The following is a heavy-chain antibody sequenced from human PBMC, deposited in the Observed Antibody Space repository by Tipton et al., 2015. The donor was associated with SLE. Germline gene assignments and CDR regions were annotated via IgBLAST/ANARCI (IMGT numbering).Heavy chain of an antibody. CDR2: ISAYNGNT. D-gene: IGHD4-17*01. Sequence: QSGPEVKKPGASVKVSCKASGYTFTSYGISWVRRAPGQGLEWMGWISAYNGNTNYAQKLQGRVTMTTDTSTSTAYMELRSLRSDDTAVYYCARVGAYGDYTPHYFDYWGQGTLVTVSS. V-gene: IGHV1-18*01. CDR1: GYTFTSYG. CDR3: ARVGAYGDYTPHYFDY. J-gene: IGHJ4*02.